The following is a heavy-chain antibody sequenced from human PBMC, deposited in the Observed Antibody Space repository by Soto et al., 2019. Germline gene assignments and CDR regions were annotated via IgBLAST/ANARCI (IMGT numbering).Heavy chain of an antibody. CDR2: INSDGSRT. V-gene: IGHV3-74*01. D-gene: IGHD2-2*01. CDR1: GFNFSRFW. J-gene: IGHJ6*02. CDR3: ARDLSSCSSARCYSFYYGVDV. Sequence: GGSLRLSCTASGFNFSRFWTHWVRQVPGRGLVWVSHINSDGSRTSYADSVKGRFTISRDNAKNTLYLQMNSLRAEDTAVYYCARDLSSCSSARCYSFYYGVDVWGQGTTVTVSS.